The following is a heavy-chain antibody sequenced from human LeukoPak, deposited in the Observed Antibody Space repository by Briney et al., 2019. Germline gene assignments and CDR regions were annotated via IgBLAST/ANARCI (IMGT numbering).Heavy chain of an antibody. D-gene: IGHD4-11*01. Sequence: PSQTLSLTCTVSGGSISSGDYYWSWIRQPPGKGLEWIGYIYYSGSTYYNPSLKSRVTISVDTSKKQFSLRLSSVTAADTAIYYCAGDHATVPYGMDVWGQGATVTVSS. CDR3: AGDHATVPYGMDV. V-gene: IGHV4-30-4*01. CDR2: IYYSGST. CDR1: GGSISSGDYY. J-gene: IGHJ6*02.